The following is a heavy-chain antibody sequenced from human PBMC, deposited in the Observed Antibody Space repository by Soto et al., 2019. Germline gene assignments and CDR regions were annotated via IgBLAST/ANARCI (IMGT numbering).Heavy chain of an antibody. Sequence: PSETLSLTCTVSGGSISSSSYYWGGIRQPPGKGLEWIGSIYYSGSTYYNPSLKSRVTISVDTPKNQFSLKLSSVTAADTAVYYCARSGPRELLWFGELLQNYYYYYMDVWGKGTTVTVSS. J-gene: IGHJ6*03. CDR3: ARSGPRELLWFGELLQNYYYYYMDV. CDR1: GGSISSSSYY. CDR2: IYYSGST. V-gene: IGHV4-39*01. D-gene: IGHD3-10*01.